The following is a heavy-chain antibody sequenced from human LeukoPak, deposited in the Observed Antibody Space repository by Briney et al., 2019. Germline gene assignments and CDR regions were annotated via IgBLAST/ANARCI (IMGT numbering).Heavy chain of an antibody. V-gene: IGHV1-18*01. D-gene: IGHD1-26*01. J-gene: IGHJ4*02. Sequence: ASVKVSCKASGYTFTSYGISWVRQAPGQGLEWMGRISAYNGNTNYAQKLQGRVTMTTDTSTSTAYMELRSLRSDDTAVYYCARVFPPSVGAPTFDYWGQGTLVTVSS. CDR2: ISAYNGNT. CDR1: GYTFTSYG. CDR3: ARVFPPSVGAPTFDY.